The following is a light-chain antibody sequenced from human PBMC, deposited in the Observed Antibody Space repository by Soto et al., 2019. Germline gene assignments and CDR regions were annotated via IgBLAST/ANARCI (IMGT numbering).Light chain of an antibody. V-gene: IGLV2-11*01. CDR3: CSYAGSYTFEV. CDR1: SSDVGGYNY. CDR2: DAS. J-gene: IGLJ1*01. Sequence: QSVLTQPRSVSRSPGQSVTISRTGTSSDVGGYNYVSWYQQHPGKAPKLMIYDASKRPSGVPDRFSGSKSGNTASLTISGLQAEDEADYYCCSYAGSYTFEVFGTGTRSPS.